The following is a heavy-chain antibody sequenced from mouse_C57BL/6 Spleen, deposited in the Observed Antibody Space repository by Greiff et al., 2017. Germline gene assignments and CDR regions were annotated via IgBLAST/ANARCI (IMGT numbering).Heavy chain of an antibody. D-gene: IGHD1-1*01. CDR2: IDPANGNT. J-gene: IGHJ4*01. CDR1: GFNIKNTY. CDR3: ALVTVVAKDYAMDY. Sequence: DVKLVESVAELVRPGASVKLSCTASGFNIKNTYMHWVKQRPEPGLEWIGRIDPANGNTKYAPKFQGKATITADTSSNTAYLQLSSLTSEDTAIYYCALVTVVAKDYAMDYWGQGTSVTVSS. V-gene: IGHV14-3*01.